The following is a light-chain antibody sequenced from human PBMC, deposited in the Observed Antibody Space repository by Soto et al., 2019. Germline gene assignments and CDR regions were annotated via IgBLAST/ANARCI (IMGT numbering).Light chain of an antibody. CDR2: KAS. CDR3: QQYKSYSLT. CDR1: QSISSW. V-gene: IGKV1-5*03. J-gene: IGKJ1*01. Sequence: DIQMTQSPSTLSASVGDRVTITCRASQSISSWLAWYQQKPGKAPKLLIYKASSLESGVPSRFSGSGSGTEFTLTISSLQPDDLATYYCQQYKSYSLTFGQGTKVEIK.